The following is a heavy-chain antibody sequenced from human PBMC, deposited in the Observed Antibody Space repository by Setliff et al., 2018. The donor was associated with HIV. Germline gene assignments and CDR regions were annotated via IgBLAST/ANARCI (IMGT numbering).Heavy chain of an antibody. CDR3: ARARSDWYNVRPYYFDL. Sequence: PSETLSLTCTVSGGSITRTPYYWGWIRQPPGKGLEWIGSIHHSGTAYDNPSLKSRVTISVDPSKNQILLRLSSVTAADTAVYYCARARSDWYNVRPYYFDLWGQGTPVTVAS. CDR1: GGSITRTPYY. V-gene: IGHV4-39*01. D-gene: IGHD6-19*01. CDR2: IHHSGTA. J-gene: IGHJ4*02.